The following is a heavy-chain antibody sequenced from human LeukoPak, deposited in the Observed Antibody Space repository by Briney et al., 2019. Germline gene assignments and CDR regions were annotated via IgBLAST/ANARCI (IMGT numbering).Heavy chain of an antibody. CDR1: GYSISSGYY. CDR3: ATRGPSP. D-gene: IGHD3-10*01. Sequence: PSETLSLTCTVSGYSISSGYYWGWIRQSPGKGLEWIGSIHYSGIIYYNPSLKSRVTISIDTSKNQFSLKLSSVTAADTAVYYCATRGPSPWGQGTLVTVSS. J-gene: IGHJ5*02. V-gene: IGHV4-38-2*02. CDR2: IHYSGII.